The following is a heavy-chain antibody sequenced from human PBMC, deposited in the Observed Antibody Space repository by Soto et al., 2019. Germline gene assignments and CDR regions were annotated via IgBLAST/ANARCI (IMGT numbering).Heavy chain of an antibody. J-gene: IGHJ4*02. CDR3: ARAGFCTSSNCYNGGRLDS. CDR1: GFTFSSDW. D-gene: IGHD2-2*02. V-gene: IGHV3-74*01. CDR2: INMDGSYK. Sequence: GGSLRLSCATSGFTFSSDWMRWVRHAPGKGLVWVSRINMDGSYKNYADFVAGRFTISRDAAKSELYLQMSSLRAEDTAVYYCARAGFCTSSNCYNGGRLDSWGQGTLVTVSS.